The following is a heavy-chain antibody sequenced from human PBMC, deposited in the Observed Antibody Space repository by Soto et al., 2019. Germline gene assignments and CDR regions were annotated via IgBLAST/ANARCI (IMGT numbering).Heavy chain of an antibody. CDR2: INPNSGGT. CDR1: GYTFTGYY. J-gene: IGHJ4*02. Sequence: QVQLVQSGAEVKKPGASVKVSCKASGYTFTGYYLHWVRQAPGQGLEWMGWINPNSGGTNYAQKFQGRVTMTRDTSISTAYMELGRLRSDDAAVYSCAICTLTDGGFDYLGQGTLVTVSS. V-gene: IGHV1-2*02. D-gene: IGHD2-8*01. CDR3: AICTLTDGGFDY.